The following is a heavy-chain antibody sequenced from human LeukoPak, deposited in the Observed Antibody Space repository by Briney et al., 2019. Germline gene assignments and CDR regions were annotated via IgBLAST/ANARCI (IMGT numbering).Heavy chain of an antibody. CDR3: ARGAAVGTSRFDY. CDR2: ISTGSSSTI. D-gene: IGHD6-13*01. V-gene: IGHV3-48*02. Sequence: GGSLRLSCVASGLTFNTYPMAWVRQAPGQGLEWVSYISTGSSSTIYYADSVKGRFTISRDNAKNSLNLQMNSLRDEDTAVYFCARGAAVGTSRFDYWAQGTLVTVSS. CDR1: GLTFNTYP. J-gene: IGHJ4*02.